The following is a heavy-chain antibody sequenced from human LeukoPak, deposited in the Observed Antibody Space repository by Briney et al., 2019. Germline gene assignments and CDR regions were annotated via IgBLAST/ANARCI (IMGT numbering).Heavy chain of an antibody. V-gene: IGHV3-33*06. CDR1: GFTFSNYG. Sequence: PAGSLRLSCAASGFTFSNYGMHWVRQAPGKGLEWVAVIWHDGSNKYYADSVKCRFTISRDNYKNALYLQMNSLRAEDTAVYYCAKGKGQNWDPFDYWGQGTLVTVSS. D-gene: IGHD7-27*01. CDR2: IWHDGSNK. CDR3: AKGKGQNWDPFDY. J-gene: IGHJ4*02.